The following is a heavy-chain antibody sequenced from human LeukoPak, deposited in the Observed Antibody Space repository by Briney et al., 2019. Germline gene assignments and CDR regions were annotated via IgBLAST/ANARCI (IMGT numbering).Heavy chain of an antibody. Sequence: SETLSLTCTVSGGSISSYYWSWIRQPPGKGLEWIGYIYYSGSTNYNPSLKSRVTISVDTSKNQFSLKLSSVTAADTAVYYCARSPGITIFGVVIPSYYYGMDVWGQGTTVTVSS. CDR3: ARSPGITIFGVVIPSYYYGMDV. V-gene: IGHV4-59*01. CDR1: GGSISSYY. D-gene: IGHD3-3*01. CDR2: IYYSGST. J-gene: IGHJ6*02.